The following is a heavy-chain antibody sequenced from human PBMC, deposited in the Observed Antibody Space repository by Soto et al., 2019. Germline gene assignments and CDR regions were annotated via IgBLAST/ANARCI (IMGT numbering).Heavy chain of an antibody. V-gene: IGHV3-23*01. CDR1: GFTFSSYA. CDR3: AKGREAGRYYSYYYGMDV. CDR2: ISGSGGST. Sequence: PGGSLRLSCAASGFTFSSYAMSWVRQAPGKGLEWVSAISGSGGSTYYADSVKGRFTISRDNSKNTLYLQMNSLRAEDTAVYYCAKGREAGRYYSYYYGMDVWGQGTTVTVSS. J-gene: IGHJ6*02. D-gene: IGHD6-13*01.